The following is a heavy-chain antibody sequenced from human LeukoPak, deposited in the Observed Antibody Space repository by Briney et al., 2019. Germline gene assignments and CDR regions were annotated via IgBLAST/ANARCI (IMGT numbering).Heavy chain of an antibody. CDR3: ARDLMGIAYRGAFYY. V-gene: IGHV3-23*01. CDR2: ISGSGGST. Sequence: GGTLRLSCAASGFTFSSYAMSWVRQAPGKGLEWVSAISGSGGSTYYADSVKGRFTISRDNSKNTLYLQMNSLRAEDTAVYYCARDLMGIAYRGAFYYWGQGTLVTVSS. J-gene: IGHJ4*02. D-gene: IGHD6-13*01. CDR1: GFTFSSYA.